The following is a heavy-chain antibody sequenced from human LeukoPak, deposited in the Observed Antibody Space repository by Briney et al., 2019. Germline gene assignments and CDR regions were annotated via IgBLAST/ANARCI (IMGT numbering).Heavy chain of an antibody. V-gene: IGHV4-39*07. J-gene: IGHJ6*02. CDR3: ARGYSYGFRSSRSYYYGMDV. Sequence: SETLSLTCTVSGGSISSSSYYWSWIRQPPGKGLEWIGSIYYSGSTYYNPSLKSRVTISVDTSKNQFSLKLSSVTAADTAVYYCARGYSYGFRSSRSYYYGMDVWGQGTTVTVSS. CDR2: IYYSGST. CDR1: GGSISSSSYY. D-gene: IGHD5-18*01.